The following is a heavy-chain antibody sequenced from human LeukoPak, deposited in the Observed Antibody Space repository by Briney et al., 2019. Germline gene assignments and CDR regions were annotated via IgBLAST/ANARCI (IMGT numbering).Heavy chain of an antibody. V-gene: IGHV3-48*03. D-gene: IGHD5-18*01. CDR1: GFTFSNYP. J-gene: IGHJ4*02. CDR2: IGSGGSPI. CDR3: ARVRYNSGYIFDY. Sequence: GGSLRLSCGASGFTFSNYPMNWVRQAPGKGLEWLSYIGSGGSPIYYADSVRGRFTISRDNAKNSLSLQMSRLSAEDTAVYYCARVRYNSGYIFDYWGQGALVTVSS.